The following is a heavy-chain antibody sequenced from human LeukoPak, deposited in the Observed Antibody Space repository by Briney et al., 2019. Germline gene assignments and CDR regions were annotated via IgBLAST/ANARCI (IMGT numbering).Heavy chain of an antibody. CDR2: IIPILGIA. CDR3: ARGSEYYYDSSADY. J-gene: IGHJ4*02. D-gene: IGHD3-22*01. V-gene: IGHV1-69*04. Sequence: ASVKVSCKASGGTFSSYAISWVRQAPGQGLEWMGRIIPILGIANYAQKFQGRVTMTRNTSISTAYMELSSLRSEDTAAYYCARGSEYYYDSSADYWGQGTLVTVSS. CDR1: GGTFSSYA.